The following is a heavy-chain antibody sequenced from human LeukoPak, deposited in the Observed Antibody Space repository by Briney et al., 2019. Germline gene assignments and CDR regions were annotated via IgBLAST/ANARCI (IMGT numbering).Heavy chain of an antibody. Sequence: SETLSLTCAVYGGSFSGYYWSWIRQPPGKGLEWIGEINHSGSTNYSPSLKSRVTISVDTSKNQFSLQLNSVTPEDTAVYYCAREGITGTRQEFDYWGQGTLVTVSS. J-gene: IGHJ4*02. D-gene: IGHD1-20*01. CDR1: GGSFSGYY. V-gene: IGHV4-34*01. CDR3: AREGITGTRQEFDY. CDR2: INHSGST.